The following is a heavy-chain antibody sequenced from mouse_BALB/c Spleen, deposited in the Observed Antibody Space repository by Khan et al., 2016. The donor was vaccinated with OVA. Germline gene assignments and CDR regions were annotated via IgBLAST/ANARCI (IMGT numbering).Heavy chain of an antibody. Sequence: QVQLKESGPGLVAPSQSLSITCTVSGFSLTSYGVYWFRQPPGKGLEWLGIIWAGGSTNYNSALMSRLSISKDNSKNQVFLKMNSLQTVDTAMYXCVRDDGGGNDAMDYWGQGTSVTVSS. J-gene: IGHJ4*01. CDR3: VRDDGGGNDAMDY. V-gene: IGHV2-9*02. CDR2: IWAGGST. CDR1: GFSLTSYG. D-gene: IGHD2-1*01.